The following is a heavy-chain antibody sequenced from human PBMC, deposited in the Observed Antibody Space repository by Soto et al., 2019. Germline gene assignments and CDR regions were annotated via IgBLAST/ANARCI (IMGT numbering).Heavy chain of an antibody. CDR1: GFTFSSYA. CDR3: ARDNIVVVPAASTPYNWFDP. V-gene: IGHV3-30-3*01. CDR2: ISYDGSNK. J-gene: IGHJ5*02. D-gene: IGHD2-2*01. Sequence: PGGSLRLSCAASGFTFSSYAMHWVRQAPGKGLEWVAVISYDGSNKYYADSVKGRFTISRDNSKNTLYLQMNSLRAEDTAVYYCARDNIVVVPAASTPYNWFDPWGQGTLVTVSS.